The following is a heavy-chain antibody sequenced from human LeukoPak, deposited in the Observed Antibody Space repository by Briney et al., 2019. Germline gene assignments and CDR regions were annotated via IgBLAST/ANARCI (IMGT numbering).Heavy chain of an antibody. J-gene: IGHJ6*02. CDR2: IIPILGIA. Sequence: SVKVSCKASGGTFSSYAISWVRQAPGQGLEWMGRIIPILGIANYAQKFQGRVTITADKSTSTAYMELSSLRSEATAVYYCARDHGSSPSVGYYGMDVWGQGTTVTVS. CDR3: ARDHGSSPSVGYYGMDV. V-gene: IGHV1-69*04. CDR1: GGTFSSYA. D-gene: IGHD6-6*01.